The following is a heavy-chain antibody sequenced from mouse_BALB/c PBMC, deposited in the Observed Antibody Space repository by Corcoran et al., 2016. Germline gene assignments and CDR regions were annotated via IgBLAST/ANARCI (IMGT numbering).Heavy chain of an antibody. J-gene: IGHJ4*01. CDR2: INPYNGGT. V-gene: IGHV1-18*01. D-gene: IGHD2-1*01. CDR3: ARSNYGNYGDYYAMDY. CDR1: GYSFTGYT. Sequence: EVQLQQTGPGLVKPGASMKISCKASGYSFTGYTMNWGKQSQGKNLEWIGLINPYNGGTSYNQKFKGKATLTVDKSSSTAYMELVSLTSEDSAVYYCARSNYGNYGDYYAMDYWGQGTSVTVSS.